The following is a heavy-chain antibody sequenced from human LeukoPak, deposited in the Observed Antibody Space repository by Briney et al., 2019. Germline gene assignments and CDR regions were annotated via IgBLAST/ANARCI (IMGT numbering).Heavy chain of an antibody. J-gene: IGHJ4*02. Sequence: GGSLRLSCEASGFSFRDHWMGWVRQAPGKGLECVANIKHDGSGKEYVDSVKGRFTISRDNAKNSVYLEMSSLRAEDTAVYYCAKWRWRQSEYEDWGQGTLVTVSS. CDR3: AKWRWRQSEYED. D-gene: IGHD5-24*01. CDR2: IKHDGSGK. V-gene: IGHV3-7*01. CDR1: GFSFRDHW.